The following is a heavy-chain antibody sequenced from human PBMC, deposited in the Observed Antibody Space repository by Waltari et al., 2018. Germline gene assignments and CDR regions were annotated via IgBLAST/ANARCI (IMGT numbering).Heavy chain of an antibody. J-gene: IGHJ4*02. Sequence: QLQLQESGPGLVKPSEPLSLTCTVSGGSISSSSYYWGWIRQPPGKGREWIGSIYYSGSTYYNPSLKSRVTISVDTSKNQFSLKLSSVTAADTAVYYCARDGFDGDYGDYYFDYWGQGTLVTVSS. CDR3: ARDGFDGDYGDYYFDY. CDR2: IYYSGST. V-gene: IGHV4-39*07. CDR1: GGSISSSSYY. D-gene: IGHD4-17*01.